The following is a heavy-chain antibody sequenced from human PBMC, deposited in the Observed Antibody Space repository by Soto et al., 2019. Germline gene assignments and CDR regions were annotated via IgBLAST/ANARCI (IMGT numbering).Heavy chain of an antibody. CDR2: MGNDGITT. V-gene: IGHV3-30*02. J-gene: IGHJ3*02. CDR1: GFTFSTYG. D-gene: IGHD1-26*01. CDR3: AKEFQWELHAFDI. Sequence: PGVSLRLSCAASGFTFSTYGMHGVRQAPGKGLEWVAVMGNDGITTFYADSVKGRFTISRDNSKNTLFLQMNSLRADDTAVYYCAKEFQWELHAFDIWGQGTMVTVSS.